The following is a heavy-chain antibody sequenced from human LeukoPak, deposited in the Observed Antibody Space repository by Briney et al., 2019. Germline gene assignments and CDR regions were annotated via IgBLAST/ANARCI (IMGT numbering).Heavy chain of an antibody. CDR3: AKDSPLLYV. CDR2: ISGSGGST. Sequence: PGGSXXLSXAXXXXXFXSYXVSWVRQAPGXGLEWVSAISGSGGSTYYADSVKGRFTISRDNSKNTLYLQMNSLRAEDTAVYYCAKDSPLLYVWGQGTLVTVSS. D-gene: IGHD3-10*01. CDR1: XXXFXSYX. V-gene: IGHV3-23*01. J-gene: IGHJ4*02.